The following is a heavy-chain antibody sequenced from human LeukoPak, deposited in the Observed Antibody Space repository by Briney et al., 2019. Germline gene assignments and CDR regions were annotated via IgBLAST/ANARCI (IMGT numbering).Heavy chain of an antibody. V-gene: IGHV1-2*02. CDR1: GYTFTGDY. Sequence: ASVKVSCKASGYTFTGDYMHWVRQAPGQGLEWMGWINPNSGGTNYAQKFQGRVTMTRDTSISTAYMELSRLRSDDTAVYYCARHYGDYEYYYHYGMDVWGQGTTVTVSS. CDR3: ARHYGDYEYYYHYGMDV. CDR2: INPNSGGT. J-gene: IGHJ6*02. D-gene: IGHD4-17*01.